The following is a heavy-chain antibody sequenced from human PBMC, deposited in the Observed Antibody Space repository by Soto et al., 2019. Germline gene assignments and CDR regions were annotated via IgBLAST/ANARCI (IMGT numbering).Heavy chain of an antibody. V-gene: IGHV4-34*01. CDR3: ARGQGRNFDY. CDR1: GRSFSGYY. Sequence: QVQVQQWGAGLLKPSETLSLTCAVYGRSFSGYYWSWIRQPPGKGLEWIGEIEQSGSTNYNPSLKSRFRISVDTSKNQFSLKTSSVTAADTAVYYCARGQGRNFDYWGQGTLVTVSS. J-gene: IGHJ4*02. D-gene: IGHD2-15*01. CDR2: IEQSGST.